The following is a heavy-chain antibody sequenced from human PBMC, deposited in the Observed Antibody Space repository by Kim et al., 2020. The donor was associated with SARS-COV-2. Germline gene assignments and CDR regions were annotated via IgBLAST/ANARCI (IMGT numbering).Heavy chain of an antibody. CDR2: T. D-gene: IGHD3-3*01. V-gene: IGHV1-3*01. Sequence: TKYSQNFQGRVTITRDTSARTAYMELSSLRSEDTAVYYCARVRGDYYFDYWGQGTLVTVSS. CDR3: ARVRGDYYFDY. J-gene: IGHJ4*02.